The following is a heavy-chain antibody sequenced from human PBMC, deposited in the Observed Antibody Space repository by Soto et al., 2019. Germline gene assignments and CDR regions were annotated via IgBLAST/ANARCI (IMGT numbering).Heavy chain of an antibody. D-gene: IGHD4-17*01. CDR1: GGTLSNYG. Sequence: QVQLVQSGAEVKKPGSSVKVSCKASGGTLSNYGVSWVRQAPGQGLEWLGGIIPVFGTANYAHKCQGRLTITADESTSTVYMDVSSLRSEDTAVYYCARGDATKIIVTTYYGMDVWGQGTTVTVSS. CDR3: ARGDATKIIVTTYYGMDV. CDR2: IIPVFGTA. V-gene: IGHV1-69*12. J-gene: IGHJ6*02.